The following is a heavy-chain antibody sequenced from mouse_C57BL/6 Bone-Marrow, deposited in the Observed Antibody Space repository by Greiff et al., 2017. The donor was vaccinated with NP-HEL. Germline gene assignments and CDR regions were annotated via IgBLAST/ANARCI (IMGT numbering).Heavy chain of an antibody. CDR1: GYSFPGYY. V-gene: IGHV1-42*01. CDR3: ARPLYYSNYPYYAMDY. CDR2: INPSTGGT. D-gene: IGHD2-5*01. J-gene: IGHJ4*01. Sequence: LVESGPELVKPGASVKISCKASGYSFPGYYMNWVKQSPEKSLEWIGEINPSTGGTTYNQKFKAKATLTVDKSSSTAYMQLKSLTSDDSAVYYCARPLYYSNYPYYAMDYWGQGTSVTVSS.